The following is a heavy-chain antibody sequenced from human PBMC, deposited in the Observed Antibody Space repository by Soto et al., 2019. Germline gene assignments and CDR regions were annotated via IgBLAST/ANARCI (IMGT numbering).Heavy chain of an antibody. V-gene: IGHV3-23*01. CDR1: GFTFSNYA. J-gene: IGHJ4*02. Sequence: PGGSLRLSCAASGFTFSNYAMNWVRQAPGKGLEWVSSLSGSGDSTYYADSVKGRFTISRENSNSTLFLQMNSLRAEDTAVYYCAKGLYSSGYSVFDYWGQGTLVTVSS. D-gene: IGHD6-19*01. CDR2: LSGSGDST. CDR3: AKGLYSSGYSVFDY.